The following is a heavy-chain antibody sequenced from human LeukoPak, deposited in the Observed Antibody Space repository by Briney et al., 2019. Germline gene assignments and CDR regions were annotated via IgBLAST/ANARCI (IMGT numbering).Heavy chain of an antibody. D-gene: IGHD3-3*01. CDR1: GGSISSGSYY. J-gene: IGHJ5*02. CDR3: ARGGTIFGVVNWFDP. CDR2: IYTSGST. V-gene: IGHV4-61*02. Sequence: SETLSLTCTVSGGSISSGSYYWSWIRQPAGKGLEWIGRIYTSGSTNYNPSLKSRVTISVDTFKNQFSLKLSSVTAADTAVYYCARGGTIFGVVNWFDPWGQGTLVTVSS.